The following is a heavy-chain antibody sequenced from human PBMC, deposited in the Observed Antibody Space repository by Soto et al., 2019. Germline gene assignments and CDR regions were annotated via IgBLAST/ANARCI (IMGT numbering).Heavy chain of an antibody. CDR2: ISGSGDRT. CDR3: VKEWTPRRAFDH. D-gene: IGHD5-12*01. Sequence: GSLRLSCAASRXMFSRYAMSWVRQAPGKGLELVSGISGSGDRTFYADSVKCRFTISRDNSNNTVFLQMNNLRVEDKAKYYCVKEWTPRRAFDHWGQGTLVTVSS. V-gene: IGHV3-23*01. J-gene: IGHJ4*02. CDR1: RXMFSRYA.